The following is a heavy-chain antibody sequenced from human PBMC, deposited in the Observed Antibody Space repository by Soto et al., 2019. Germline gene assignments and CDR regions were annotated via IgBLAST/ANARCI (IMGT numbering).Heavy chain of an antibody. CDR2: ISAYNGNT. V-gene: IGHV1-18*01. CDR3: ATLGYCSSTSCYNYGMDV. D-gene: IGHD2-2*01. J-gene: IGHJ6*02. Sequence: QVQLVQSGAEVKKPGASVKVSCKASGYTFTSYGISWVRQAPGQGLEWMGWISAYNGNTNYAQKLQGRVTMTTDTSTSTAYMELRRLRSDDTAVYYCATLGYCSSTSCYNYGMDVWGQGTTVTVSS. CDR1: GYTFTSYG.